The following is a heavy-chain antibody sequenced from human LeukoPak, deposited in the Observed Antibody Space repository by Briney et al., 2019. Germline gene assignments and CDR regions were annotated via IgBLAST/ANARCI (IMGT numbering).Heavy chain of an antibody. CDR1: GFTFSSYS. CDR3: ARASRRGSGDY. D-gene: IGHD3-10*01. V-gene: IGHV3-48*04. CDR2: ISSSSITI. J-gene: IGHJ4*02. Sequence: PGGSLRLSCAASGFTFSSYSLNWVRQAPGKGLEWVSFISSSSITIYYADSVKGRFTISRDNAEKSLYLQMNSLRAEDTAVYYCARASRRGSGDYWGQGTLVTVSS.